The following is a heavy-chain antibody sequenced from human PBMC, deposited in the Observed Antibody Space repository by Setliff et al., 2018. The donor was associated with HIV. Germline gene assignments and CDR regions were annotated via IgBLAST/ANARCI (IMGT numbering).Heavy chain of an antibody. CDR3: ASTYCGGDCYSRYFQH. V-gene: IGHV4-59*11. J-gene: IGHJ1*01. CDR2: IYYSGST. Sequence: KPSETLSLTCTVSGGSISSHYWSWIRQPPGKGLGWIGSIYYSGSTNYNPSLKSRVTISVDTSKNQFSLKLSSVTAADTAVYYCASTYCGGDCYSRYFQHWGQGTLVTVSS. D-gene: IGHD2-21*02. CDR1: GGSISSHY.